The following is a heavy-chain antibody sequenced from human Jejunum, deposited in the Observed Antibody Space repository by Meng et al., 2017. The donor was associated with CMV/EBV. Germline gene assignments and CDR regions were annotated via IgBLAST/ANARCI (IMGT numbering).Heavy chain of an antibody. J-gene: IGHJ5*02. CDR1: GLKLKSYY. V-gene: IGHV3-74*01. CDR2: INSDGSIT. Sequence: GLKLKSYYMHWVRQAPGKGLVWVSRINSDGSITVHADAVKGRFTISRDNAKSTAYLQMNGLRGDDTAVYFCVRGGYDFWSGYGGPWGQGTLVTVSS. D-gene: IGHD3/OR15-3a*01. CDR3: VRGGYDFWSGYGGP.